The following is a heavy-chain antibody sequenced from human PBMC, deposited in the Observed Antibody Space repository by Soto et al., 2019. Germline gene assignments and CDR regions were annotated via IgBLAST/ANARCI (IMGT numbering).Heavy chain of an antibody. J-gene: IGHJ6*02. D-gene: IGHD3-3*01. CDR1: GFTFSDYY. CDR3: ARGYYDFWSGYYISPYGMGV. V-gene: IGHV3-11*01. Sequence: PGGSLRLSCSVSGFTFSDYYMSWIRQAPGKGLEWVSYISSRGSSIYYADSVKGRFTISRDNAKNSLYLQMNGLRAEDTAVYYCARGYYDFWSGYYISPYGMGVWGQGTTVTVSS. CDR2: ISSRGSSI.